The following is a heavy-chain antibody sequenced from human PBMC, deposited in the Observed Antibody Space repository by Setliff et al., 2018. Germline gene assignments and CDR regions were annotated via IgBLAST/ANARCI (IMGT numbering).Heavy chain of an antibody. J-gene: IGHJ6*03. CDR2: IYTSGST. V-gene: IGHV4-61*09. D-gene: IGHD4-4*01. CDR1: GGSISSGSYY. CDR3: ASNALPHYDYSNYEGLYDYYYYMDV. Sequence: PSETLSLTCTVSGGSISSGSYYWSWIRQPAGKGLEWIGHIYTSGSTNYNPSLKSRVTISVDTSKNQFSLKLSSVTAADTAVYYCASNALPHYDYSNYEGLYDYYYYMDVWGKGTMVTVSS.